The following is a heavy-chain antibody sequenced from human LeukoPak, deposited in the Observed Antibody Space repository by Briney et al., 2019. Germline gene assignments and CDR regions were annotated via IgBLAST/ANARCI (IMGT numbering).Heavy chain of an antibody. V-gene: IGHV3-23*01. J-gene: IGHJ3*02. Sequence: GGPLRLSCAASGVTLSTYAMSWARQAPGKGLEWVSGISSSGSGGSTYYADSVKGRFTISRDNSKNTLYLQMNSLRAEDTAVYYCAKDEEDTAMGPDAFDIWGQGTMVTVSS. D-gene: IGHD5-18*01. CDR3: AKDEEDTAMGPDAFDI. CDR1: GVTLSTYA. CDR2: ISSSGSGGST.